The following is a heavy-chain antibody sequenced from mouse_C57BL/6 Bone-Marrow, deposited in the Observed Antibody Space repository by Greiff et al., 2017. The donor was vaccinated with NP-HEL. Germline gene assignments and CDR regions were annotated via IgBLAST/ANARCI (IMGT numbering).Heavy chain of an antibody. CDR2: IDPETGGT. CDR1: GYTFTDYE. D-gene: IGHD1-1*01. V-gene: IGHV1-15*01. Sequence: QVQLQQSGAELVRPGASVTLSCKASGYTFTDYEMHWVKQTPVHGLEWIGAIDPETGGTAYNQKFKGKAILTADKSSSTAYMELRSLTSEDSAVYYGTWAGSSYCGDWGQGTTLTVAS. CDR3: TWAGSSYCGD. J-gene: IGHJ2*01.